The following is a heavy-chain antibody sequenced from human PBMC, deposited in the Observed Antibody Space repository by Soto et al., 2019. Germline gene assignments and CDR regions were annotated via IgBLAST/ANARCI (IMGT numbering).Heavy chain of an antibody. CDR2: IYYSGST. CDR1: GGSISSYY. Sequence: SETLSLTCTVSGGSISSYYWSWIRQPPGKGLEWIGYIYYSGSTNYNPSLKSRVTISVDTSKNQFSLKLSSVTAADTAVYYCAREARGSYFDYWGQGTLVTVSS. CDR3: AREARGSYFDY. J-gene: IGHJ4*02. V-gene: IGHV4-59*01.